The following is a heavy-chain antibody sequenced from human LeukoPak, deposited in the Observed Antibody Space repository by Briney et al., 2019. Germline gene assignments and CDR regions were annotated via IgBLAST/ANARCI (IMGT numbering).Heavy chain of an antibody. J-gene: IGHJ4*02. V-gene: IGHV3-48*02. CDR2: ISSSSSPT. D-gene: IGHD3-22*01. CDR3: ARDHYDSSGHYYVDS. Sequence: GGSLRLSCAASGFTFSSYSMNWVRQAPGKGLEWVSYISSSSSPTYYADSVKGRFTISRDNAKNSLYLQMNSLRDEDTAVYYCARDHYDSSGHYYVDSWGQGTLVTVSS. CDR1: GFTFSSYS.